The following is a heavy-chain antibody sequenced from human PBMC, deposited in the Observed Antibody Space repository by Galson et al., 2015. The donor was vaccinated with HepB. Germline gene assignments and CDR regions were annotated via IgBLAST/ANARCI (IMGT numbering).Heavy chain of an antibody. V-gene: IGHV3-64*01. CDR2: ISSNGGST. Sequence: SLRLSCAASGFTFSSYAMHWVRQAPGKGLEYVSAISSNGGSTYYANSVKGRFTISRDNSKNTLYLQMGSLRAEDMAVYYCARVIKGSITGIEYWGQGTLVTVSS. D-gene: IGHD1-20*01. CDR3: ARVIKGSITGIEY. J-gene: IGHJ4*02. CDR1: GFTFSSYA.